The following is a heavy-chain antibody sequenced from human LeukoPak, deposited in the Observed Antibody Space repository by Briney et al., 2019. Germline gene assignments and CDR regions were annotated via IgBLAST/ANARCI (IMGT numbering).Heavy chain of an antibody. Sequence: ASETLSLTCTVSGGSISSYYWSWIRQPAGKGLEWIGRIYTSGSTNYNPSLKSRVTMSVDTSKNQFSLKPSSVTAADTAVYYCARDLFRGAFDYWGQGTLVTVCS. CDR2: IYTSGST. V-gene: IGHV4-4*07. J-gene: IGHJ4*02. CDR1: GGSISSYY. D-gene: IGHD3-10*01. CDR3: ARDLFRGAFDY.